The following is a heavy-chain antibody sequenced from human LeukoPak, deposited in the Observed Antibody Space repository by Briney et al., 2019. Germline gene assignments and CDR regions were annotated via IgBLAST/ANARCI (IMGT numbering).Heavy chain of an antibody. CDR3: ARSSSSDYALADDF. CDR1: GYIFTGYY. J-gene: IGHJ4*01. D-gene: IGHD5-12*01. CDR2: VNPNSGGT. V-gene: IGHV1-2*02. Sequence: ASVKVSCKASGYIFTGYYIHWVRQAPGQGLEWMGWVNPNSGGTNYAQKFQGRVTMTRDTSISTAYMQLSRLRSDDTAVYYCARSSSSDYALADDFWGQGTLVTVSS.